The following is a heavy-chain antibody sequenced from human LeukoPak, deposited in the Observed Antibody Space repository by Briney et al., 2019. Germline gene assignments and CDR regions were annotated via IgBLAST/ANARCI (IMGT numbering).Heavy chain of an antibody. Sequence: PGGSLRLSCAASGFTVSSNYMSWVRQAPGKGLEWVSVIYSGGSTYYADSVKGRFTISRDNSKNTLYLQMNSLRAEDTAVYYCARDCSGGSCTGGAFDIWGQGTMVTVSS. V-gene: IGHV3-66*01. CDR3: ARDCSGGSCTGGAFDI. CDR2: IYSGGST. J-gene: IGHJ3*02. CDR1: GFTVSSNY. D-gene: IGHD2-15*01.